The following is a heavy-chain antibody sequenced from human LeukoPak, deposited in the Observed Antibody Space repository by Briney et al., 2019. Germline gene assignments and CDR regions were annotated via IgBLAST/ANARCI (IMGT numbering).Heavy chain of an antibody. Sequence: SETLSLTCAVYGGSFSGYYWSWIRQPPGKGLEWIGEINHSGSTNYNPSLKSRVTISVDTSKNQFSLKLSAVTAADTAVYYCARGTAAGGNWFDPWGQGTRVTVSS. CDR3: ARGTAAGGNWFDP. J-gene: IGHJ5*02. CDR2: INHSGST. V-gene: IGHV4-34*01. D-gene: IGHD6-13*01. CDR1: GGSFSGYY.